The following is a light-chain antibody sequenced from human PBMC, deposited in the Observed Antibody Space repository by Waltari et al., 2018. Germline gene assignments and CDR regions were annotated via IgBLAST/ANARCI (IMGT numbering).Light chain of an antibody. CDR3: QQYANLRT. CDR2: GAS. J-gene: IGKJ2*01. CDR1: QDISHY. Sequence: DIQMTQSPSSLSASVGDRVTITCRASQDISHYLSWYQQKPGKAPKLLIYGASILETGVPSRFSGSGSGTDFTFTISSLQPEDIATYFCQQYANLRTFGQGTKLEIK. V-gene: IGKV1-33*01.